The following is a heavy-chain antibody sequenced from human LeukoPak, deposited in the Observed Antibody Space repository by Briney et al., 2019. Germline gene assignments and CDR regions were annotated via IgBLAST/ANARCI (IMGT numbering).Heavy chain of an antibody. CDR1: GFTFSSYS. CDR3: ANLSPWYCGGDCPLSIDY. V-gene: IGHV3-23*01. Sequence: GRSLTLSYAASGFTFSSYSMSWVRQAPRKGREWQSSISGGGGSTYYADSVKGRFTISRDNSKNTLYLQMNSLRAEDTAVYYCANLSPWYCGGDCPLSIDYWGQGTLVTVSS. D-gene: IGHD2-21*02. J-gene: IGHJ4*02. CDR2: ISGGGGST.